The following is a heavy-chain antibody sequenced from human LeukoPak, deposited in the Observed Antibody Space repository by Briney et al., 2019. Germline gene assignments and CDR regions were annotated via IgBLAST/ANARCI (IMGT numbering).Heavy chain of an antibody. CDR2: INHSGST. J-gene: IGHJ4*02. CDR1: GGSFSGYY. D-gene: IGHD3-3*01. CDR3: ARGGRFLEWLLYFDY. Sequence: TSETLSLTCAVYGGSFSGYYWSWIRQPPGKGLEWIGEINHSGSTNYNPSLKSRVTISVDTSKSQFSLKLSSVTAADTAVYYCARGGRFLEWLLYFDYWGQGTLVTVSS. V-gene: IGHV4-34*01.